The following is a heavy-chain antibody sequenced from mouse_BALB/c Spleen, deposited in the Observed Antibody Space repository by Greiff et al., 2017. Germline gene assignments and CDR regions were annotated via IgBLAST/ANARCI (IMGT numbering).Heavy chain of an antibody. D-gene: IGHD2-1*01. CDR1: GFTFSSYA. CDR2: ISSGGSYT. V-gene: IGHV5-9-4*01. J-gene: IGHJ4*01. Sequence: VQLKESGGGLVKPGGSLKLSCAASGFTFSSYAMSWVRQSPEKRLEWVAEISSGGSYTYYPDTVTGRFTISRDNAKNTLYLEMSSLRSEDTAMYYCARDMGGNYDAMDYWGQGTSVTVSS. CDR3: ARDMGGNYDAMDY.